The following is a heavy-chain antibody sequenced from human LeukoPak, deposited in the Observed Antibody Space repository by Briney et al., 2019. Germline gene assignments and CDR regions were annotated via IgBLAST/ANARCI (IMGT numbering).Heavy chain of an antibody. Sequence: GGSLRLSCAASGFTFSSYSMNWVRQAPGKGLEWVSYIRSSSNIIYYADSVKGRFTITRDNSKNTVNLQMNSLRPEDTAVYYCARDTPSSGFDYWGQGTQVTVSS. J-gene: IGHJ4*02. V-gene: IGHV3-48*01. D-gene: IGHD3-10*01. CDR3: ARDTPSSGFDY. CDR1: GFTFSSYS. CDR2: IRSSSNII.